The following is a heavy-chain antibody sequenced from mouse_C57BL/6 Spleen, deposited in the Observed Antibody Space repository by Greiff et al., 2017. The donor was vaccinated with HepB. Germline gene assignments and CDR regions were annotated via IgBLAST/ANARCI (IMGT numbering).Heavy chain of an antibody. CDR1: GYTFTSYW. D-gene: IGHD1-1*01. CDR3: ARRGSSPPWYFDV. J-gene: IGHJ1*03. V-gene: IGHV1-64*01. Sequence: VQLQQSGAELVKPGASVKLSCKASGYTFTSYWMHWVKQRPGQGLEWIGMIHPNSGSTNYNEKFKSKATLTVDKSSSTAYMQLSSLTSEDSAVYYCARRGSSPPWYFDVWGTGTTVTVSS. CDR2: IHPNSGST.